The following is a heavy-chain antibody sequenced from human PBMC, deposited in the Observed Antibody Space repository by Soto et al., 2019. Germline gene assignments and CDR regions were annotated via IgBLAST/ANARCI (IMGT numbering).Heavy chain of an antibody. CDR3: ARDAIINSSPGFDP. J-gene: IGHJ5*02. CDR2: IYYSGST. D-gene: IGHD6-13*01. V-gene: IGHV4-59*01. Sequence: SETLSLTCTVSGGSISSYYWSWIRQPPGKGLEWIGYIYYSGSTNHNPSLKSRVTISVDTSKNQFSLKLSSVTAADTAVYYCARDAIINSSPGFDPWGQGTLVTVSS. CDR1: GGSISSYY.